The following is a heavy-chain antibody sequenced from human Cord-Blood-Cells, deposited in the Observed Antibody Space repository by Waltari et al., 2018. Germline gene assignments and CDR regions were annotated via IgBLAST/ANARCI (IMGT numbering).Heavy chain of an antibody. CDR1: GGSISSYY. CDR3: ARGEMGASHFDY. CDR2: IYYSGST. J-gene: IGHJ4*02. Sequence: QVQLQESGPGLVKPSETLSLTCTVPGGSISSYYWRWIRQPPGKGLEWIGYIYYSGSTNYNPSLKSRVTISVDTSKNQFSLKLSSVTAADTAVYYCARGEMGASHFDYWGQGTLVTVSS. V-gene: IGHV4-59*01. D-gene: IGHD1-26*01.